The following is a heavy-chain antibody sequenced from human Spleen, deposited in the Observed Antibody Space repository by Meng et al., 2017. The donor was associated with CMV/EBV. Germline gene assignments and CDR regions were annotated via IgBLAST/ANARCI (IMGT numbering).Heavy chain of an antibody. V-gene: IGHV1-2*02. CDR1: GYTFTGYY. CDR2: INPNSGGT. CDR3: ARLGGILSMVRGLPDY. Sequence: ASVKVSCKASGYTFTGYYMHCVRQAPGQGLEWMGWINPNSGGTNYAQKFQGRVTMTRDTSISTVYMELSRLRSDDTAVYYCARLGGILSMVRGLPDYWGQGTLVTVSS. J-gene: IGHJ4*02. D-gene: IGHD3-10*01.